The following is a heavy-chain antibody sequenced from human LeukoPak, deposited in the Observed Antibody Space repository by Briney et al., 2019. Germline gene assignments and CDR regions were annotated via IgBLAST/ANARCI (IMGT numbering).Heavy chain of an antibody. V-gene: IGHV1-24*01. CDR3: ATVPNKGIAEAGATFDY. CDR2: FDPEDGET. Sequence: ASVKVSCKVSGYTLTELSMHWVRQAPGKGLEWMGGFDPEDGETIYAQKFQGRVTMTEDTSTDTAYMELSSLRSEDTAVYYCATVPNKGIAEAGATFDYWGQGTLVTVSS. D-gene: IGHD6-13*01. CDR1: GYTLTELS. J-gene: IGHJ4*02.